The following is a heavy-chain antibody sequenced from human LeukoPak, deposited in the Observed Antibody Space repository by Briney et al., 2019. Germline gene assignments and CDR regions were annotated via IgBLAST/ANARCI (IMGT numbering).Heavy chain of an antibody. V-gene: IGHV3-21*01. CDR3: ARDLRGTMVRGVHDAFDI. CDR2: ISSSSSYI. Sequence: PGGSLRLSCAASGFTFSSYSMNWVRQAPGKGLEWVSSISSSSSYIYYADSVKGRFTISRDNAKNSLYLQMNSLRAEDTAVYYCARDLRGTMVRGVHDAFDIWGQGTMVTVSS. J-gene: IGHJ3*02. D-gene: IGHD3-10*01. CDR1: GFTFSSYS.